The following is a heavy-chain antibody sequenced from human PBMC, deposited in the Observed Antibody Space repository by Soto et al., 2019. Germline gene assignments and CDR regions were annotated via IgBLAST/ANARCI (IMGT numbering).Heavy chain of an antibody. Sequence: GASVKVSCKTSGYIFTSYAMHWVRQAPGQRLEWMGWINAGNGDTKYSQKFQGRVTITRDTSANTAFMELNSLRAEDTAVYYCAKDHVAAATGSLIFEHWGQGTLVTVSS. V-gene: IGHV1-3*01. J-gene: IGHJ4*02. CDR3: AKDHVAAATGSLIFEH. CDR1: GYIFTSYA. D-gene: IGHD6-13*01. CDR2: INAGNGDT.